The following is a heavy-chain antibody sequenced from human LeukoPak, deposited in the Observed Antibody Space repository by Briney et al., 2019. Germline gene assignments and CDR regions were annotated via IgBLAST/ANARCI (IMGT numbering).Heavy chain of an antibody. Sequence: SETLSLTCTVSGGSVSSGSYYWSWIRQPPGKGLEWIGYIYYSGSTNYNPSLKSRVTISVDTSKNQFSLKLSSVTAADTAVYHCARVKIMGGSYYLGFDPWGQGTLVTVSS. CDR3: ARVKIMGGSYYLGFDP. CDR1: GGSVSSGSYY. V-gene: IGHV4-61*01. CDR2: IYYSGST. J-gene: IGHJ5*02. D-gene: IGHD1-26*01.